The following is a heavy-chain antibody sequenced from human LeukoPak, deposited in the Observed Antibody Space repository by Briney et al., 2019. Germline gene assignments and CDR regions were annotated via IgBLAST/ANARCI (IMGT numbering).Heavy chain of an antibody. CDR2: ISGSDGST. J-gene: IGHJ4*02. V-gene: IGHV3-23*01. CDR1: GFTFDDYD. D-gene: IGHD4-23*01. Sequence: GGSLRLSCAASGFTFDDYDMTWVRQAPGKGLEWVSDISGSDGSTYYADSVKGRFTISRDNSKNRLYLQMNSLRAEDTAIYYCASLAVRGYWGQGTLVTVSS. CDR3: ASLAVRGY.